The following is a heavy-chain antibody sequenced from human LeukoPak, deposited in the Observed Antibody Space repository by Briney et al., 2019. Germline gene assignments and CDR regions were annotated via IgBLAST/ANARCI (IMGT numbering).Heavy chain of an antibody. CDR3: ARSRDGYNSNAFDI. Sequence: PSETLSLTCTASGGSISSYYWSWIRQPPGKGLEWIGYIYYGGSTNYNPSLKSRVTISVDTSKNQFSLKLSSVTAADTAVYYCARSRDGYNSNAFDIWGQGTMVTVSS. J-gene: IGHJ3*02. V-gene: IGHV4-59*01. CDR1: GGSISSYY. CDR2: IYYGGST. D-gene: IGHD5-24*01.